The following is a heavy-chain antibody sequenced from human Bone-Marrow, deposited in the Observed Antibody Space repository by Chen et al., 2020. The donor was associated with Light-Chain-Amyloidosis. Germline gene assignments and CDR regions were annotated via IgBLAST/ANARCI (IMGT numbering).Heavy chain of an antibody. D-gene: IGHD5-12*01. V-gene: IGHV5-51*01. Sequence: EVQLEQSGTEVKKHGESLKISCKGSGYTFPNYWIGWVRQMPGKGLEWMGVIYPDDSAARYSPSFEVQVTISADQSITTAYLQWRSLKASDTAMYYCARRRDGYNFDYWGQGTLVTVSS. CDR2: IYPDDSAA. CDR3: ARRRDGYNFDY. CDR1: GYTFPNYW. J-gene: IGHJ4*02.